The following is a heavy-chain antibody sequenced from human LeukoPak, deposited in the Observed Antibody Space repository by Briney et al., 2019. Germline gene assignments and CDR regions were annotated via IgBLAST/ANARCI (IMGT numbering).Heavy chain of an antibody. D-gene: IGHD3-10*01. J-gene: IGHJ4*02. CDR2: IYHSGST. Sequence: SGTLSLTCTVSGYSISSGYYWGWIRQPPGKGLEWIGSIYHSGSTYYNPSLKSRVTISVDTSKNQFSLKLSSVTAADTAVYYCARELGGPMVRGVIYGYWGQGTLVTVSS. V-gene: IGHV4-38-2*02. CDR1: GYSISSGYY. CDR3: ARELGGPMVRGVIYGY.